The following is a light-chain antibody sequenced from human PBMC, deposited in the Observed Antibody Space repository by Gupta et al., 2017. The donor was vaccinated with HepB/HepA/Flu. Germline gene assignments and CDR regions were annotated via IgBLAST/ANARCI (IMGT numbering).Light chain of an antibody. V-gene: IGKV1-9*01. CDR1: QGISTY. Sequence: DIQLTQSPSFLSASVGDRVTITCRASQGISTYLAWYQQEPGKAPKLLIYAASTLQSGVPSRFSGSGSGTEFTLTISSLQPEDFATYYCQHRHSYPPITFGQGTRLEIK. CDR3: QHRHSYPPIT. J-gene: IGKJ5*01. CDR2: AAS.